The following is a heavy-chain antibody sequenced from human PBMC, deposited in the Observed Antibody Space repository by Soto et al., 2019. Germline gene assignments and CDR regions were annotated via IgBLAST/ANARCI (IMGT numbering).Heavy chain of an antibody. CDR3: TTDLWRIAVVVGSTGYFNP. CDR2: IKSKSDGGTT. Sequence: PWGSLRLSCAASGFTFSDAWIIWVRQSPFKWLDWVVRIKSKSDGGTTEYAAPVRGRFTISRDDSKNTLYLQMNSLKTEDTAVYYCTTDLWRIAVVVGSTGYFNPWGQGTPVTVSS. J-gene: IGHJ5*02. CDR1: GFTFSDAW. V-gene: IGHV3-15*01. D-gene: IGHD2-15*01.